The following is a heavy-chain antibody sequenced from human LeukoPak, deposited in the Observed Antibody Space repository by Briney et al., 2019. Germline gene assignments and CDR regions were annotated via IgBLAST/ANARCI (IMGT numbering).Heavy chain of an antibody. CDR1: GYTFTSYG. CDR3: ARDGGDYGDGWFDP. V-gene: IGHV1-18*01. D-gene: IGHD4-17*01. J-gene: IGHJ5*02. Sequence: ASVKASCKASGYTFTSYGISWVRQAPGQGLEWMGWISAYNGNTNYAQKLQGRVTMTTDTSTSTVYMELSSLRSEDTAVYYCARDGGDYGDGWFDPWGQGTLVTVSS. CDR2: ISAYNGNT.